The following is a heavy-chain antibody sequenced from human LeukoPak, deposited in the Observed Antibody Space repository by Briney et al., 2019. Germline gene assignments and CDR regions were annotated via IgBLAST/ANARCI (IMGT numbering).Heavy chain of an antibody. CDR3: ARGGSGWPTPFDY. CDR1: GYTFTGYY. J-gene: IGHJ4*02. D-gene: IGHD6-25*01. CDR2: INPNSGGT. Sequence: ASVKVSCTASGYTFTGYYMHWVRQAPGQGLEWVGWINPNSGGTKCPQKFQGRVTMTRDTSISTAYMELGRLRSDDTAVYYCARGGSGWPTPFDYWGQGTLVTVSS. V-gene: IGHV1-2*02.